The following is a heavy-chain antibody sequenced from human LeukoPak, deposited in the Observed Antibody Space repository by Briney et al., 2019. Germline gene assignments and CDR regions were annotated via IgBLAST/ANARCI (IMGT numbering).Heavy chain of an antibody. CDR1: GYTFTDYA. D-gene: IGHD3-10*01. V-gene: IGHV1-8*01. CDR2: MNPNSGNT. J-gene: IGHJ3*02. Sequence: GASVKVSCKASGYTFTDYAINWVRQATGQGLEWMGWMNPNSGNTGYTQKFQGRVTMTRNTSISTAYMELSSLRSEDTAVYYCARSDFGDPDFHDAFDIWGQGTMVTVSS. CDR3: ARSDFGDPDFHDAFDI.